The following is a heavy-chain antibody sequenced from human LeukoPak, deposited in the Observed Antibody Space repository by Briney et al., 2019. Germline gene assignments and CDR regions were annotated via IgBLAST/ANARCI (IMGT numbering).Heavy chain of an antibody. CDR3: ARNGVAAPNWFDP. D-gene: IGHD2-15*01. J-gene: IGHJ5*02. CDR1: GGSISSYY. CDR2: IYYSGST. V-gene: IGHV4-59*08. Sequence: SETPSLTCTVSGGSISSYYWSWIRQPPGKGLEWIGYIYYSGSTNYNPSLKSRVTISVDTSKNQFSLKLSSVTAADTAVYYCARNGVAAPNWFDPWGQGTLVTVSS.